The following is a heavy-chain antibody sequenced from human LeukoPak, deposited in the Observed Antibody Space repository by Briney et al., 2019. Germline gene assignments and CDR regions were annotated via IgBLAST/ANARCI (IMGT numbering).Heavy chain of an antibody. J-gene: IGHJ4*02. D-gene: IGHD5-18*01. CDR3: AKNAHYQGYSYGGIDY. V-gene: IGHV3-30*18. CDR1: GFTFSSYG. CDR2: ISYDGSDK. Sequence: PGGSLRLSCAASGFTFSSYGMHWVRQAPGKGLEWVAVISYDGSDKYSADSVKGRFTISRDNSKNTLYLQMNRLRAEDTAVYYCAKNAHYQGYSYGGIDYWGQGTLVTVSS.